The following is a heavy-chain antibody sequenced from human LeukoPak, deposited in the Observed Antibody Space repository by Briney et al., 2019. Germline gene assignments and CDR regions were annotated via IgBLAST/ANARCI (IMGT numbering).Heavy chain of an antibody. D-gene: IGHD4-17*01. CDR1: AFTFSSYS. Sequence: PVGSLRLSCAASAFTFSSYSMNWVRQAPGKGLEWVSSISSSSSYIYYADSVKGRFTISRDNAKNSLYLQMNSLRAEDTAVYYCARGRLDYGHYPVDYGGQGTLVTVSS. V-gene: IGHV3-21*01. J-gene: IGHJ4*02. CDR3: ARGRLDYGHYPVDY. CDR2: ISSSSSYI.